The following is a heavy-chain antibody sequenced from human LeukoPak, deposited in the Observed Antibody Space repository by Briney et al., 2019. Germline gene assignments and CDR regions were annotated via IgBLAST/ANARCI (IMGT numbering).Heavy chain of an antibody. CDR2: VSGSGGST. CDR3: AKQIAVAAPFDY. CDR1: GFTFSSSA. J-gene: IGHJ4*02. V-gene: IGHV3-23*01. D-gene: IGHD6-19*01. Sequence: GGSLRLSCAASGFTFSSSAMSWVRQAPGKGLEWVSAVSGSGGSTDYADSVKGRFTISRDNSKNTLYLQVNSLRAEDTAVYYCAKQIAVAAPFDYWGQGTLVTVSS.